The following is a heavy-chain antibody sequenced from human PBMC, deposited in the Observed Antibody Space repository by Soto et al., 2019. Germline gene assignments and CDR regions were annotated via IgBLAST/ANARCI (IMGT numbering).Heavy chain of an antibody. CDR2: ISGSGGST. J-gene: IGHJ3*02. V-gene: IGHV3-23*01. CDR1: GFTFSSYA. CDR3: AKGGGTSDFWSGYYIGAFDI. D-gene: IGHD3-3*01. Sequence: GGSLRLSCAASGFTFSSYAMSWVRQAPGKGLEWVSAISGSGGSTYYADSVKGRFTISRDNSKNTLYLQMNSLRAEDTAVYYCAKGGGTSDFWSGYYIGAFDIWGQGTTVTVSS.